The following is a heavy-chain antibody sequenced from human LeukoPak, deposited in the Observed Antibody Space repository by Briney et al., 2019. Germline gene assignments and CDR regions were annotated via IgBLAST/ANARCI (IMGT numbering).Heavy chain of an antibody. J-gene: IGHJ4*02. Sequence: GGSLRLSCTVSEFTFDDYAMHWVRQAPGKGLEWVSGISWDSTSVDYADSVKGRFTISRDNAKNSLYLQMNSLRAEDTAVYYCARDSYGDYEGYWGQGTLVTVSS. V-gene: IGHV3-9*01. D-gene: IGHD4-17*01. CDR3: ARDSYGDYEGY. CDR2: ISWDSTSV. CDR1: EFTFDDYA.